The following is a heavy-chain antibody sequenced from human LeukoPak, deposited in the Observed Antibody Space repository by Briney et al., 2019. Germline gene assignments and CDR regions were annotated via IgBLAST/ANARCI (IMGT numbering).Heavy chain of an antibody. Sequence: PSETLSLTCTVSGGSISSSSYYWGWIRQPPGRGLEWIGSIYYSGSTYYNPSLKSRVTISVDTSKNQFSLKLSSVTAADTAVYYCARDWVFGWLVDEDYFDYWGQGTLVTVSS. CDR2: IYYSGST. CDR1: GGSISSSSYY. D-gene: IGHD6-19*01. CDR3: ARDWVFGWLVDEDYFDY. V-gene: IGHV4-39*07. J-gene: IGHJ4*02.